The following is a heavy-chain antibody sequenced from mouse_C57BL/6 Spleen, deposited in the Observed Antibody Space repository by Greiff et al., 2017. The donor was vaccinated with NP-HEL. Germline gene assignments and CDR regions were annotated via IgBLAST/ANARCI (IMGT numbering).Heavy chain of an antibody. CDR1: GFTFSSYG. D-gene: IGHD1-1*01. V-gene: IGHV5-6*01. CDR3: ARHYYGSSYYFDY. CDR2: ISSGGSYT. J-gene: IGHJ2*01. Sequence: VQLKESGGDLVKPGGSLKLSCAASGFTFSSYGMSWVRQTPDKRLEWVATISSGGSYTYYLDSVKGRFTISRDNAKNTLYLQMSSLKSEDTAMYYCARHYYGSSYYFDYWGQGTTLTVSS.